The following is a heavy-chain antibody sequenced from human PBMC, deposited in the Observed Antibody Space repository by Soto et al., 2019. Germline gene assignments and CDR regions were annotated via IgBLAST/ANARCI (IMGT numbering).Heavy chain of an antibody. CDR2: ISYDGSNK. Sequence: QVQLVESGGGVVQPGRSLSLSCAASGFTFSSYAMHWVRQAQGKGLEWVAVISYDGSNKYYADSVKGRFTISRDNSKNTLYLQMNSLRAEDTAVYYCARDEIRFSWAYGMDVWGQGTTVTVSS. CDR1: GFTFSSYA. CDR3: ARDEIRFSWAYGMDV. V-gene: IGHV3-30-3*01. J-gene: IGHJ6*02. D-gene: IGHD3-3*01.